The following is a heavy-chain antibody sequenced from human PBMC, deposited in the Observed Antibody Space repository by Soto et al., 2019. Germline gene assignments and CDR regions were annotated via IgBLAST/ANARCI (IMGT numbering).Heavy chain of an antibody. D-gene: IGHD3-22*01. CDR2: ISGSGGST. J-gene: IGHJ4*02. CDR1: GFTFSSYA. Sequence: EVQLLESGGGLVQPGGSLRLSCAASGFTFSSYAMSWVRQAPGKGLEWVSTISGSGGSTYYADSVKGRFTISRDNSKNTLYLQMNSLRAEDTAVYYCAKDGSPHSGISRGSLFRKEIVLVNTAPDYWGQGTLVTVSS. CDR3: AKDGSPHSGISRGSLFRKEIVLVNTAPDY. V-gene: IGHV3-23*01.